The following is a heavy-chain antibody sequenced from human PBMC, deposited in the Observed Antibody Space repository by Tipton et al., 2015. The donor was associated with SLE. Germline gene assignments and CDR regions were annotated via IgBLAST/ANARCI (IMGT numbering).Heavy chain of an antibody. CDR1: GYNFNTNW. D-gene: IGHD5-12*01. J-gene: IGHJ5*02. Sequence: QLVQSGAEVKKPGESLKISCKESGYNFNTNWIAWVRQVPGKGLEWMGIIYPGDSDTRYSPSFQGQVTISADRSINTAYLQWSSLKATDTAMYYCARAIRAGFDAWGQGTPVTVSS. CDR3: ARAIRAGFDA. CDR2: IYPGDSDT. V-gene: IGHV5-51*03.